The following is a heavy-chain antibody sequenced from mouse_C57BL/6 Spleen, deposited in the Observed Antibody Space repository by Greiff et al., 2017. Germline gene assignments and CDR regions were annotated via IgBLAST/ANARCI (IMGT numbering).Heavy chain of an antibody. CDR1: GYTFTSYT. V-gene: IGHV1-4*01. CDR3: ARWYDGYKPFAY. J-gene: IGHJ3*01. CDR2: INPSSGYT. D-gene: IGHD2-3*01. Sequence: QVQLQQSGAELARPGASVKMSCKASGYTFTSYTMHWVKQRPGQGLEWIGYINPSSGYTKYNQKFKDKATLTAAKSSSTAYMQLSSLTSEDSAVYYCARWYDGYKPFAYWGQGTLVTVSA.